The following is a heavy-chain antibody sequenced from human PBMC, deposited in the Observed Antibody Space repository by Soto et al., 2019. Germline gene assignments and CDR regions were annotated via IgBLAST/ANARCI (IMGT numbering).Heavy chain of an antibody. V-gene: IGHV4-30-2*01. Sequence: TLSLTCAVSGSSISSGGYSWSWIRQPQGKGLEWIGYIYHSGSTYYNPSLRSRVTISVDRSKDQFSLNLSSVTAADTAVYYCFRALGEVRGAFYIRAQRTMVTVS. CDR2: IYHSGST. J-gene: IGHJ3*02. CDR3: FRALGEVRGAFYI. D-gene: IGHD3-16*01. CDR1: GSSISSGGYS.